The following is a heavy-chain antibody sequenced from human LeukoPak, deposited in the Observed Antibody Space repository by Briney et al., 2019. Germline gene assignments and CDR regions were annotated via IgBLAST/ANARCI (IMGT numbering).Heavy chain of an antibody. Sequence: GGSLRLSCATSGFTFRSYAMSWVRQAPGKGLEWVSAISGSGGSTYDADSVKGRFTISRDNSKNTLFLQMNSLRAEDTAVYYCARGAWSLDYWGQGTLVTVSS. D-gene: IGHD2-8*01. V-gene: IGHV3-23*01. J-gene: IGHJ4*02. CDR1: GFTFRSYA. CDR2: ISGSGGST. CDR3: ARGAWSLDY.